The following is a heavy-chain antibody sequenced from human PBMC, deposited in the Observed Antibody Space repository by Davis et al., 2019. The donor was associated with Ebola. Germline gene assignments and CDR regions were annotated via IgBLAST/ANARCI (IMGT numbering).Heavy chain of an antibody. J-gene: IGHJ4*02. V-gene: IGHV1-8*02. CDR3: ARRVGARSGFDY. Sequence: AASVKVSCKASGYTFTSYGISWVRQAPGQGLEWMGWMNPNSGNTGYAQKFQGRITITRNISISTAYMELSSLRSEDTAVYYCARRVGARSGFDYWGQGSLVTVSS. CDR1: GYTFTSYG. D-gene: IGHD1-26*01. CDR2: MNPNSGNT.